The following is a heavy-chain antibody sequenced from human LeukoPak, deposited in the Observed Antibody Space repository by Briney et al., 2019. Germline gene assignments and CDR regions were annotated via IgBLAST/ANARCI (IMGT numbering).Heavy chain of an antibody. CDR2: VYFSGSS. V-gene: IGHV4-39*07. CDR3: ARLVPPGSFDY. Sequence: SETLSLTCSVSGVSLSSSSYYWAWIRQPPGKGLEWIANVYFSGSSYYSRSLKSRVTISIDTSKNQFSLTLNSVTAADTAVYYCARLVPPGSFDYWGQGTLVTVSS. D-gene: IGHD6-6*01. J-gene: IGHJ4*02. CDR1: GVSLSSSSYY.